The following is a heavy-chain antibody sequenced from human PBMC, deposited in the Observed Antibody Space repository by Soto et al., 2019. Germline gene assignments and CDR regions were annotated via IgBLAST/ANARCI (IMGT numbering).Heavy chain of an antibody. CDR3: ARPQNPPLHDIVVGPAPIYLYYLGLDG. V-gene: IGHV3-30-3*01. CDR1: GFTFSSYA. J-gene: IGHJ6*04. Sequence: PWGSLRLSCAASGFTFSSYAMHWFRQAPGKGLEWVAVISYDGSNKYYADSVKGRFTISRDNSKNTLYLQMNSLRAEDTAVYYCARPQNPPLHDIVVGPAPIYLYYLGLDGWGKGTKATVAS. D-gene: IGHD2-2*02. CDR2: ISYDGSNK.